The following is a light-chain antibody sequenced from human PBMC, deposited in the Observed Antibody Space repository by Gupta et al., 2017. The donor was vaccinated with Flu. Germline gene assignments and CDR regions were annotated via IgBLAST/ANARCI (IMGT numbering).Light chain of an antibody. CDR1: QSVTSNY. CDR3: QQYGSSRWT. Sequence: ERATLSCRASQSVTSNYIAWYQQKPGQAPRLLIDGASNRATGIPDRFSGSGSGADFTLTISRLEPEDFAVFYCQQYGSSRWTFGQGTKVEI. CDR2: GAS. J-gene: IGKJ1*01. V-gene: IGKV3-20*01.